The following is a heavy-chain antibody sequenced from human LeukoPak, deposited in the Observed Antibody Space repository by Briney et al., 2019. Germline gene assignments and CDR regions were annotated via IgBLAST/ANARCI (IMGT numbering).Heavy chain of an antibody. CDR1: GGSIRSYY. CDR3: AGYIVATKGWFDP. J-gene: IGHJ5*02. Sequence: SETLSLTCTVSGGSIRSYYWSWIRQPPGKGLEWIGYIYYSGSTNYNPSLKSRVTISVDTSKNQFSLKLSSVTAADTAVYYCAGYIVATKGWFDPWGQGTLVTVSS. D-gene: IGHD5-12*01. V-gene: IGHV4-59*01. CDR2: IYYSGST.